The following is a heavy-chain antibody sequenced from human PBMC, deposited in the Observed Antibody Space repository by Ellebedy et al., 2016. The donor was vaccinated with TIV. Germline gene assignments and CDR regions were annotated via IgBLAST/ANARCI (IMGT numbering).Heavy chain of an antibody. CDR1: GGSISSYY. CDR3: ARFRVDYYYYMDV. Sequence: SETLSLXXTVSGGSISSYYWSWIRQPPGKGLEWIGYIYYSGSTNYNPSLKSRVTISVDTSKNQFSLKLSSVTAADTAVYYCARFRVDYYYYMDVWGKGTTVTVSS. V-gene: IGHV4-59*01. CDR2: IYYSGST. J-gene: IGHJ6*03.